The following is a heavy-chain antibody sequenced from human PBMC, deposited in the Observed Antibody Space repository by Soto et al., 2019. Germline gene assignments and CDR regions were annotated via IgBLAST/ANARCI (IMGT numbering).Heavy chain of an antibody. CDR2: INHSGST. CDR1: GGSFSGYY. Sequence: SETLSLTCAVYGGSFSGYYWSWIRQPPGKGLEWIGEINHSGSTNYNPSLKSRVTISVDTSKNQFSLKLSSVTAADTAVYYCASPGYWLIVTTVPYYFDYWGQGTLVTVSS. CDR3: ASPGYWLIVTTVPYYFDY. J-gene: IGHJ4*02. D-gene: IGHD4-17*01. V-gene: IGHV4-34*01.